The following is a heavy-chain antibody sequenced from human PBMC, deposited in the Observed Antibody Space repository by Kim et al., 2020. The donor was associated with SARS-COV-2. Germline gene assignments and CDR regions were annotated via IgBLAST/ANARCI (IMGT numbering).Heavy chain of an antibody. V-gene: IGHV3-53*04. CDR1: GFTVSSNY. J-gene: IGHJ2*01. D-gene: IGHD4-17*01. Sequence: GGSLRLSCAASGFTVSSNYMSWVRQAPGKGLEWVSVIYSGGSTYYADSVKGRFTISRHNSKNTLYLQMNSLRAEDTAVYYCARDQGTTREWYFDLWGRGTLVTVSS. CDR2: IYSGGST. CDR3: ARDQGTTREWYFDL.